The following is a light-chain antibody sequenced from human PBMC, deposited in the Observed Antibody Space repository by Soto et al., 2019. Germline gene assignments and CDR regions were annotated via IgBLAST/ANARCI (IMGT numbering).Light chain of an antibody. V-gene: IGKV1-27*01. Sequence: DIQMTQSPSSLSASVGDRVTITCRASQGIFDYVAWYQQKPGKVPKLLVFGASTLQSGVPSRFSGSGSGTDFTLTISSLQLEDVATYYCQKYYSAPFTFGPGTKVDIK. CDR1: QGIFDY. CDR3: QKYYSAPFT. CDR2: GAS. J-gene: IGKJ3*01.